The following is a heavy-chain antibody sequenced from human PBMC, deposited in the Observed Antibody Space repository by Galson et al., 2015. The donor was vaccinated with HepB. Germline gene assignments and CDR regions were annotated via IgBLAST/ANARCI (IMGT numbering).Heavy chain of an antibody. J-gene: IGHJ4*02. Sequence: ETLSLTCSVSGGSIRSYYWSCIRQSPGKGLEWIGYIYYGGSTNYNPSFKNRVTISVDTSKNQFSLQLNSVTAADTALYYCAGGYSSSRVFDYWGLGTRVTVSS. CDR2: IYYGGST. V-gene: IGHV4-59*01. CDR1: GGSIRSYY. CDR3: AGGYSSSRVFDY. D-gene: IGHD6-13*01.